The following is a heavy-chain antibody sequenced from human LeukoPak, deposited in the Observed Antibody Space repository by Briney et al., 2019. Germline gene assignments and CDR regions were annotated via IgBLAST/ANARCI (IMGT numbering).Heavy chain of an antibody. Sequence: GGSLRLSCAASGFTFSNYAMIWVRQAPGKGLEWVSTINGNGGGTYYAQSVTGRFTISRDNSRNTLFLHMNTLRAEDTAVYHCAKPRVGDFIAVLPAAEDCWGQGTLVTVSS. V-gene: IGHV3-23*01. CDR3: AKPRVGDFIAVLPAAEDC. J-gene: IGHJ4*02. CDR1: GFTFSNYA. D-gene: IGHD2-2*01. CDR2: INGNGGGT.